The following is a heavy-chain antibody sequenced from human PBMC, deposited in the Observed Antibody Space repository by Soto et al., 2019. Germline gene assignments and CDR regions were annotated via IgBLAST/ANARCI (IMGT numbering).Heavy chain of an antibody. CDR3: VRDGWSGSYAFDI. J-gene: IGHJ3*02. CDR2: IYSGGST. Sequence: GGSLRLSCAASGFTVSSNYMSWVRQAPGKGLEWVSVIYSGGSTYYADSVKGRFTISRDNSKNTLYLQMNSLRAEDTAVYYCVRDGWSGSYAFDIWGQGTMVTVSS. V-gene: IGHV3-53*01. D-gene: IGHD1-26*01. CDR1: GFTVSSNY.